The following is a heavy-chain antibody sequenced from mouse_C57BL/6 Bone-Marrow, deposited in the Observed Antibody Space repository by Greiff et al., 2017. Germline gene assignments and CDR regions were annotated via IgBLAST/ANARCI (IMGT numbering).Heavy chain of an antibody. V-gene: IGHV14-4*01. CDR2: IDPENGDT. D-gene: IGHD4-1*01. J-gene: IGHJ4*01. Sequence: VQLQQSGAELVRPGASVKLSCTASGFNFKDDYMHWVKQRPEQGLEWIGWIDPENGDTEYASKFQGKATITADTSSNTAYLQLSSLTSEDTAVYYCTTPALGYAMDYWGQGTSVTVSS. CDR1: GFNFKDDY. CDR3: TTPALGYAMDY.